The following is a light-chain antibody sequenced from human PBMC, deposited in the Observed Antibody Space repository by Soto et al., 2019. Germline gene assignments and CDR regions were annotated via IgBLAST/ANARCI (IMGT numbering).Light chain of an antibody. CDR1: SSDVGGYNF. J-gene: IGLJ1*01. CDR3: SSTHV. V-gene: IGLV2-14*03. CDR2: DVN. Sequence: QSALTQPASVSGSPGQSITISCTGTSSDVGGYNFVSWYQQHPGKVPKLMIFDVNRRPSGVSDRFSGSKSGNTASLTISGLQAEDEGDYTSSSTHVFGSGTKVTVL.